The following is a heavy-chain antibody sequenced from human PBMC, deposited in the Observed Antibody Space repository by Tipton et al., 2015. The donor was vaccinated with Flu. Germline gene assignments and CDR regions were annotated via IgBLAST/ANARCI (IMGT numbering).Heavy chain of an antibody. CDR1: GGSFSGYY. CDR2: INHSGST. CDR3: ARLTIFGVVIIGNYYYYMDV. Sequence: TLSLTCAVHGGSFSGYYWSWIRQPPGKGLEWIGEINHSGSTNYNPSLKSRVTISVDTSKNQFSLKLSSVTAADTAVYYCARLTIFGVVIIGNYYYYMDVWGKGTTVTVSS. J-gene: IGHJ6*03. D-gene: IGHD3-3*01. V-gene: IGHV4-34*01.